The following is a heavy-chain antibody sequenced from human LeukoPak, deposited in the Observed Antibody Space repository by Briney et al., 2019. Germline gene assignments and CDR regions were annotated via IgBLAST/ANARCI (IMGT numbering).Heavy chain of an antibody. V-gene: IGHV1-8*01. CDR3: ARGSMIPINVAGRYNWFDH. D-gene: IGHD3-16*01. J-gene: IGHJ5*02. CDR1: GYTFTSYD. CDR2: MNPNRANT. Sequence: GSVTVSCKASGYTFTSYDINWVRQAPGQGLEWMGWMNPNRANTVYAQKLQGRVTLTTNTYISTAYMELSSLRAEDTAVYYCARGSMIPINVAGRYNWFDHWGQGTLVTVSS.